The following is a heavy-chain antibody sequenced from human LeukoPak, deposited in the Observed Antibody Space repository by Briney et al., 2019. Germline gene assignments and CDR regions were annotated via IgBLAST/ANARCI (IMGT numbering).Heavy chain of an antibody. CDR2: INPNSGGT. J-gene: IGHJ5*02. Sequence: ASVKVSCKASGYTFTGYYMHWVRQAPGQGLEWMGWINPNSGGTNYAQKFQGRVTMTRDTSISTAYMELSRLRSDDTAVYYCARETSGCDSNWFDPWGQGTLVTVSS. V-gene: IGHV1-2*02. CDR3: ARETSGCDSNWFDP. CDR1: GYTFTGYY. D-gene: IGHD5-12*01.